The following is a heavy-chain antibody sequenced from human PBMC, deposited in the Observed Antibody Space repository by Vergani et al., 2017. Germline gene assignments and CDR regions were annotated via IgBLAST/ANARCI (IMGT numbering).Heavy chain of an antibody. CDR3: AGDSSMAARPRRYYFDY. CDR2: IDNSGTT. D-gene: IGHD6-6*01. Sequence: QVQLQESGPGLVKPSETLSLTCTVSGGSISSYYWSWIRQPPGKGLEWVGYIDNSGTTNYNPSLKSRVTISVDTSKNQFSLKLSSVTAADTAVYYCAGDSSMAARPRRYYFDYWGQGTLVTISS. V-gene: IGHV4-59*01. J-gene: IGHJ4*02. CDR1: GGSISSYY.